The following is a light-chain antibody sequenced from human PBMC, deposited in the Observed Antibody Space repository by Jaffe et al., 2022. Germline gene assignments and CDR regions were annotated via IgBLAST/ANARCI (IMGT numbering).Light chain of an antibody. V-gene: IGLV4-60*03. Sequence: QPVLTQSSSASAPLGSSVTLTCTLSGGRTRSIVAWHQQQPGKAPRYLMKLERSGGYDKVSGVPDRFSGSSSGSDRYLTISNLQSEDEADYYCETWDRNIQVFGGGTKLTVL. CDR1: GGRTRSI. CDR2: LERSGGY. J-gene: IGLJ3*02. CDR3: ETWDRNIQV.